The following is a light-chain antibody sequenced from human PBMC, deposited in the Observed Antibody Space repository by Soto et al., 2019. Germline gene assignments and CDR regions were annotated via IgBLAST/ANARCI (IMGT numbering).Light chain of an antibody. V-gene: IGKV1-39*01. J-gene: IGKJ5*01. CDR1: QRISSY. CDR2: TAS. CDR3: QQSYSTPIT. Sequence: DIQMTQSPSSLSASVGDRVTITCRASQRISSYLNWYQQKPGKAPKLLMNTASSLQSGVPSRFSGSGSGTDFTLTISSLQPEDFASYYCQQSYSTPITFGQETPLEIK.